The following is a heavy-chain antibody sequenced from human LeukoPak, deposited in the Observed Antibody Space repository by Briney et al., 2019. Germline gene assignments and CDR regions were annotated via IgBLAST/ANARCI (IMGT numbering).Heavy chain of an antibody. J-gene: IGHJ6*03. CDR3: ARLYCSSTSCYYYYYYYMDV. D-gene: IGHD2-2*01. V-gene: IGHV4-34*01. CDR2: INHSGST. CDR1: GGSFSGYY. Sequence: PSETLSLXCAVYGGSFSGYYWSWIRQPPGKGLEWIGEINHSGSTSYNPSLKSRVTISVDTSKNQFSLKLSSVTAADTAVYYCARLYCSSTSCYYYYYYYMDVWGKGTTVTVSS.